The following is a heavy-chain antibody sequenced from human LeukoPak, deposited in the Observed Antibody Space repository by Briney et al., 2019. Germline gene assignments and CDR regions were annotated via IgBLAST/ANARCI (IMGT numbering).Heavy chain of an antibody. V-gene: IGHV4-4*07. D-gene: IGHD3-9*01. Sequence: SETLSLTCTVSGGSISSYYWSWIRQPAGKGLEWIGRIYTSGSTNYNPSLKSRVTMSVDTSKNQFSLKLSSVTAADTAVYYCARDGVLVTLDAFDIWGRGTMVTVSS. CDR2: IYTSGST. J-gene: IGHJ3*02. CDR1: GGSISSYY. CDR3: ARDGVLVTLDAFDI.